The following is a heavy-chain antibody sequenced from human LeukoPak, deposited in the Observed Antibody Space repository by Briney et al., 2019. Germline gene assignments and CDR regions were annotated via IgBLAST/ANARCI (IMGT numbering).Heavy chain of an antibody. CDR1: GFTFSSYA. D-gene: IGHD3-10*01. V-gene: IGHV3-30-3*01. CDR3: ARDAEEGSVERVWFGELFGWFDP. CDR2: ISYDGSNK. J-gene: IGHJ5*02. Sequence: GRSLRLSCAASGFTFSSYAMHWVRQAPGKGLEWVAVISYDGSNKYYADSVKGRFTIFRDNSKNTLYLQMNSLRAEDTAVYYCARDAEEGSVERVWFGELFGWFDPWGQGTLVTVSS.